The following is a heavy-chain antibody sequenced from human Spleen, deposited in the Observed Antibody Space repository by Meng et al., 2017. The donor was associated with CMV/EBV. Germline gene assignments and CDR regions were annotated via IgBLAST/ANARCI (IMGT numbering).Heavy chain of an antibody. CDR1: GGSISSSNW. CDR3: ARRYYDFWSGYSYHDAFDI. Sequence: SCAVSGGSISSSNWWNWVRQPPGKGLEWIGEIYHSGTTVHNPSLKSRVTIVVDKSKNHFSLKLTSVTAADTAVYYCARRYYDFWSGYSYHDAFDIWGQGTMVTVSS. V-gene: IGHV4-4*02. J-gene: IGHJ3*02. D-gene: IGHD3-3*01. CDR2: IYHSGTT.